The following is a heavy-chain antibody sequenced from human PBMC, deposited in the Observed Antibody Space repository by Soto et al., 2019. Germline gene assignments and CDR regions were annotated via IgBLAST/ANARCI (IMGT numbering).Heavy chain of an antibody. D-gene: IGHD6-13*01. CDR1: GYTLTSYN. Sequence: VRWVRSGAGWKKPGASGKVSGKEFGYTLTSYNMHGGRQAPGQGLEWMGIINPSGGSTSYEQKFQGRVTMTRDTSTSTVYMELSSLRSEDTAVYYCARVGPGMDAFDIWGQGTMVTVSS. CDR3: ARVGPGMDAFDI. CDR2: INPSGGST. J-gene: IGHJ3*02. V-gene: IGHV1-46*01.